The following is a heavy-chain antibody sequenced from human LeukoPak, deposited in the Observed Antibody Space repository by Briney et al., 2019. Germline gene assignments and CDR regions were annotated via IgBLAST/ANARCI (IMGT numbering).Heavy chain of an antibody. Sequence: ASVKVSCKASGYTFTSYYMLWVRQAPGQGLEWMGIINPSGGSTSYAQKFQGRVTMTRDMSTSTVYMELSSLRSEDTAVYYCARDPVSGSYSGHFDYWGQGTLVTVSS. J-gene: IGHJ4*02. CDR3: ARDPVSGSYSGHFDY. CDR2: INPSGGST. CDR1: GYTFTSYY. V-gene: IGHV1-46*01. D-gene: IGHD1-26*01.